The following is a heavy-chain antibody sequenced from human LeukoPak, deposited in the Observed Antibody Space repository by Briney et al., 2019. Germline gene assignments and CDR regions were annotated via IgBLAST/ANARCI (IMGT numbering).Heavy chain of an antibody. CDR1: GYTFTGYY. CDR2: INPNSGGT. CDR3: ARDLKRITMVRGAPALGY. Sequence: ASVKVSCKASGYTFTGYYMHWVRQAPGHGLEWMGWINPNSGGTNYAQKFQGRVTMTRDTSISTAYMELSRLRSDDTAVYYCARDLKRITMVRGAPALGYWGQGTLVTVSS. J-gene: IGHJ4*02. D-gene: IGHD3-10*01. V-gene: IGHV1-2*02.